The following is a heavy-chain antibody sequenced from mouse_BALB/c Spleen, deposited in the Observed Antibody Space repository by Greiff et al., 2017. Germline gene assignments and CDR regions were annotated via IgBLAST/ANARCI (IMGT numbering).Heavy chain of an antibody. J-gene: IGHJ2*01. Sequence: SYNQKFMGKATLTVDKSSSTAYMHLNSLTSEDSAVYYCARPLQLGQVLDYWGQGTTLTVSS. CDR3: ARPLQLGQVLDY. D-gene: IGHD4-1*02. V-gene: IGHV1S135*01.